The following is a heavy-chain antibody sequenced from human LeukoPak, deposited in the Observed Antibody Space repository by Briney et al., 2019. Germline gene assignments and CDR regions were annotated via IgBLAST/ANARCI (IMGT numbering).Heavy chain of an antibody. V-gene: IGHV1-2*02. Sequence: ASVKVSCKASGYTFTANYMHWVRQAPGQGLEWMGWINPRSGGTNYGEKFRGRVTMTRDTSITTAYMELSSLRLDDTAVYHCARGSGTSWFDYWGQGTLVTVSS. CDR3: ARGSGTSWFDY. CDR2: INPRSGGT. D-gene: IGHD2-2*01. J-gene: IGHJ4*02. CDR1: GYTFTANY.